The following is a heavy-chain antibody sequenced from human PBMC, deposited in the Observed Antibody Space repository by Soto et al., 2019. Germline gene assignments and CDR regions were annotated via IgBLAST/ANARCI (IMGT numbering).Heavy chain of an antibody. CDR1: GFTVSNNY. D-gene: IGHD3-16*01. CDR3: AAYSHKGY. Sequence: EEQLVESGGDLVQPGGSLRLSCAASGFTVSNNYMSWVRQAPGKGLEWVSLIYSGGSTYYADFVEGRFTISRDSSKNTLYLKMNSLRDEDTAMYYCAAYSHKGYWGQGTLVTVSS. J-gene: IGHJ4*02. CDR2: IYSGGST. V-gene: IGHV3-66*01.